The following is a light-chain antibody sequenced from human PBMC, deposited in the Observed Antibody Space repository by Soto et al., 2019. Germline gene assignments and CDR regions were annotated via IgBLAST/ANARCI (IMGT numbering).Light chain of an antibody. CDR1: SSDVGSYNL. CDR3: CSYSGSSTFYV. Sequence: QSALTQPASVSGSPGQSITISCTGTSSDVGSYNLVSWYQQHPGKDPKLMIYEGSKRPSGVSNRFSGSKSANTASLTISGLQAEDEADYFCCSYSGSSTFYVFGTGNKLTVL. CDR2: EGS. J-gene: IGLJ1*01. V-gene: IGLV2-23*03.